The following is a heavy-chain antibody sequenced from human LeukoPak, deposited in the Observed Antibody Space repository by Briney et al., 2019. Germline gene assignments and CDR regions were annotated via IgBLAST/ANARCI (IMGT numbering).Heavy chain of an antibody. J-gene: IGHJ6*02. V-gene: IGHV1-18*01. CDR3: ARVGGVSSSSVSYYYYGMDV. CDR2: ISAYNGNT. Sequence: GASVKVSCKASGYTFTSYGISWVRQAPGQGLEWMGWISAYNGNTNYAQKLQGRVTMTTDTSTSTAYMELRSLRSDDTAVYYCARVGGVSSSSVSYYYYGMDVWGQGTTVTVSS. D-gene: IGHD6-6*01. CDR1: GYTFTSYG.